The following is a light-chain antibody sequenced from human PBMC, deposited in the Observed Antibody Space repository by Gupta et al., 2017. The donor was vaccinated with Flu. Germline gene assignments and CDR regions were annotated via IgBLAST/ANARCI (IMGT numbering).Light chain of an antibody. CDR1: QSVLYSYSNKHY. J-gene: IGKJ2*01. V-gene: IGKV4-1*01. Sequence: VSLGGRATINCKSSQSVLYSYSNKHYLAWEHQKPGQPPRLLIYVASTLESGVTDRFSGRGVGTDFTLTISSRQAEDVAVYYWQQYFNTRTFGQGTRLEIK. CDR3: QQYFNTRT. CDR2: VAS.